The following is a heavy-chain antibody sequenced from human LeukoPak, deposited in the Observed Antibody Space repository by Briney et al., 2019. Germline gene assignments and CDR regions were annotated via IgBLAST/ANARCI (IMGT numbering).Heavy chain of an antibody. V-gene: IGHV3-7*01. CDR1: RFTFSSSW. CDR3: VRNLAYDSFDI. D-gene: IGHD3-16*01. CDR2: IKEDGSQK. Sequence: GGSLRLSCAASRFTFSSSWMAWVRQAPGKGLEWVATIKEDGSQKYYVEFVKGRFTISRDNAKNSLFLQMNSLRVEDTAVYFRVRNLAYDSFDIWGQGTMVTVSS. J-gene: IGHJ3*02.